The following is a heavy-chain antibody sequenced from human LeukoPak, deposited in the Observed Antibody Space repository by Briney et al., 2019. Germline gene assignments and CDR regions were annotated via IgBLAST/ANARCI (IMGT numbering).Heavy chain of an antibody. D-gene: IGHD3-16*01. Sequence: GGSLRLSCAASGFTFDDYAMHWVRQAPGKGLEGVSGISWNSGSIGYADSVKGRFTISRDNAKNSLYLQMNSLRAEDTAVYYCARAKVGDFWSKGTLVTVSS. CDR1: GFTFDDYA. CDR2: ISWNSGSI. J-gene: IGHJ4*02. V-gene: IGHV3-9*01. CDR3: ARAKVGDF.